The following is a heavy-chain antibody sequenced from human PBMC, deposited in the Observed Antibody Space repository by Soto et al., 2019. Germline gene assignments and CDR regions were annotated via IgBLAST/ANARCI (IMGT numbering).Heavy chain of an antibody. CDR3: AKGNNYYDSSGHYSY. D-gene: IGHD3-22*01. V-gene: IGHV3-9*01. Sequence: EVQLVESGGGLVQPGRSLRLSCAASGFTFDDYAMHWVRQAPGKGLEWVSGISWNSGSIGYADSVKGRFTISRDNAKNSLYLQMNSLRAEDTALYYCAKGNNYYDSSGHYSYWGQGTLVTVSS. CDR2: ISWNSGSI. CDR1: GFTFDDYA. J-gene: IGHJ4*02.